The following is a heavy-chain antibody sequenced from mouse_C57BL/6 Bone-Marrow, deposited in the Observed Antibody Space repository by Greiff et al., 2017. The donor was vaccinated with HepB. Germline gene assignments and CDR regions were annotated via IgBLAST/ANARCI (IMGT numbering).Heavy chain of an antibody. Sequence: VQLQQSGPELVKPGASVKISCKASGYTFTDYYMNWVKQSHGKSLEWIGDINPNNGGTSYNQKFKGKATLTVDKSSSTAYMELRSLTSEDSAVYYCARLRTGTWYFDVWGTGTTVTVSS. V-gene: IGHV1-26*01. CDR2: INPNNGGT. CDR3: ARLRTGTWYFDV. J-gene: IGHJ1*03. D-gene: IGHD4-1*01. CDR1: GYTFTDYY.